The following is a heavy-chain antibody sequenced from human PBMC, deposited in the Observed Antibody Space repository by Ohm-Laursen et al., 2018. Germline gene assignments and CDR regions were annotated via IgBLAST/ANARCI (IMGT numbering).Heavy chain of an antibody. D-gene: IGHD5-24*01. CDR2: DSGSGDST. V-gene: IGHV3-23*01. CDR3: ARGPSGTATIG. Sequence: GSLRLSCAASGFTFSSYGMSWVRQAPGKGLEWVSADSGSGDSTQHADSVKGRFTISRDNSKNSLYLQMNSLRAEDTAVYYCARGPSGTATIGRGQGTLVTVSS. CDR1: GFTFSSYG. J-gene: IGHJ4*02.